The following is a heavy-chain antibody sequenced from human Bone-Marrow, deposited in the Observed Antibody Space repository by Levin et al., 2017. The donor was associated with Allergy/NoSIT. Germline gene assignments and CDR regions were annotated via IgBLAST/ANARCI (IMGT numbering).Heavy chain of an antibody. D-gene: IGHD6-19*01. CDR1: GFTFSDFG. Sequence: GESLKISCAASGFTFSDFGIHWVRQAPGKGLEWVAVIWYDGSNKYYTDSVKGRFTISRDNSKNTLYLQMDSLRAEDTAVYYCSRDRYSAVAGIDWTHPLDYWGQGTLVTVSS. CDR2: IWYDGSNK. CDR3: SRDRYSAVAGIDWTHPLDY. V-gene: IGHV3-33*01. J-gene: IGHJ4*02.